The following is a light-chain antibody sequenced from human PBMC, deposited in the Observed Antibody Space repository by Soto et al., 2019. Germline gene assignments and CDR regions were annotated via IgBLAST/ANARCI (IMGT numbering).Light chain of an antibody. CDR1: SSNIGAGYD. V-gene: IGLV1-40*01. Sequence: QSALAQPPSASGAPGQRVTITCTGSSSNIGAGYDVHWYQHVPGTAPRLLIFGNSNRPSGVPDRFSGSKSGPSAFLAITGLQAEDEADYYCQSYDNSLSGSGVFGTWTKVTVL. CDR3: QSYDNSLSGSGV. J-gene: IGLJ1*01. CDR2: GNS.